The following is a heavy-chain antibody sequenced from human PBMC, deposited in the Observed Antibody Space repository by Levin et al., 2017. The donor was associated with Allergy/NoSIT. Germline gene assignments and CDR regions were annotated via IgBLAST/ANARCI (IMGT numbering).Heavy chain of an antibody. J-gene: IGHJ3*02. CDR1: GFTFSGSA. CDR2: IRSKANSYAT. D-gene: IGHD3-10*01. V-gene: IGHV3-73*01. Sequence: GGSLRLSCAASGFTFSGSAMHWVRQASGKGLEWVGRIRSKANSYATAYAASVKGRFTISRDDSKNTAYLQMNSLKTEDTAVYYCTRQLTKLLWFGELFEDAFDIWGQGTMVTVSS. CDR3: TRQLTKLLWFGELFEDAFDI.